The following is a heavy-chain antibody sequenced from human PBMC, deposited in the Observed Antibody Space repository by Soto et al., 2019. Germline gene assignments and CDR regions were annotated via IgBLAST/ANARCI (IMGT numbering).Heavy chain of an antibody. Sequence: ASVKVSCKASGGTFSSYAISWMRQAPGQGLEWMGGIIPIFGTANYAQKFQGRVTITADKSTSTAYMELSSLRSEDTAVYYCARSFYYDFWSGSPNWFDPWGQGTLVTVSS. CDR2: IIPIFGTA. J-gene: IGHJ5*02. CDR1: GGTFSSYA. V-gene: IGHV1-69*06. D-gene: IGHD3-3*01. CDR3: ARSFYYDFWSGSPNWFDP.